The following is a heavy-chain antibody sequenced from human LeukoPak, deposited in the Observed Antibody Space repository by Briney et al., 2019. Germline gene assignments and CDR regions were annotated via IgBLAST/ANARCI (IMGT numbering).Heavy chain of an antibody. CDR3: ARVPDCSSISCKIGERFAL. CDR1: GGSISSSSNY. J-gene: IGHJ5*02. V-gene: IGHV4-39*07. D-gene: IGHD2-2*01. Sequence: PSETLSLTCTVSGGSISSSSNYWGWHRQPPGKGREGIGNNYYSGSNYYNPSLHIPVTTSIATSPNRFFLTVYSVTAADTAVYYCARVPDCSSISCKIGERFALWGQGTLVTVSS. CDR2: NYYSGSN.